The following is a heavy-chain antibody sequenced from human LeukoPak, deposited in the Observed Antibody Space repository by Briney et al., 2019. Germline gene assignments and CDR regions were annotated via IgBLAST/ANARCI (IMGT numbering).Heavy chain of an antibody. CDR3: VRDGIGGSTTLDS. CDR2: VRYDGSKT. D-gene: IGHD3-16*01. V-gene: IGHV3-30*02. CDR1: GLSFGGYG. J-gene: IGHJ5*01. Sequence: PGGSLRLSCAASGLSFGGYGMHWVRQTPGKGLDWVSFVRYDGSKTYYGDSVKGRFTISRDNSNNTVYLQMNRLRPDDTAVYYYVRDGIGGSTTLDSWGQGTLVTVSS.